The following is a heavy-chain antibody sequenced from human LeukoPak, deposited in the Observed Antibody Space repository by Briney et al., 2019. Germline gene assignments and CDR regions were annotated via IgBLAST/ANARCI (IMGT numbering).Heavy chain of an antibody. CDR3: ARAILTPSGYVWYFDL. J-gene: IGHJ2*01. Sequence: PSETLSLTCTVSGGSISSGAYYWIWIRQHPGKGLEWIGYIYYSGSAYYNPSLRSRATISVDTSENQFSLNLNSVTAADTAVYYCARAILTPSGYVWYFDLWGRGTLVTVSS. D-gene: IGHD3-3*01. CDR2: IYYSGSA. V-gene: IGHV4-31*03. CDR1: GGSISSGAYY.